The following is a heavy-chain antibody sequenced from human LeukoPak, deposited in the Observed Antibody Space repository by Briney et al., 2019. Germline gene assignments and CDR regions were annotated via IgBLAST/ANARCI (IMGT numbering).Heavy chain of an antibody. CDR1: GFAFSTYA. CDR3: ARGGSSGLWYYYIDV. D-gene: IGHD6-6*01. V-gene: IGHV3-30*04. Sequence: GGSLRLSCAASGFAFSTYAMHWVRQAPGKGLEWAAVISYEGKNKYYGDSVKGRFSTSRDNSKNTVYLQMNSLRAEDTAVYYCARGGSSGLWYYYIDVWGKGTTVTVSS. J-gene: IGHJ6*03. CDR2: ISYEGKNK.